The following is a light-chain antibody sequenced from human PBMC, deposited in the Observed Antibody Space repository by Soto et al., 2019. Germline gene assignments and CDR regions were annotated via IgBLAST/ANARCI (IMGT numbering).Light chain of an antibody. CDR3: QQYGSSGT. Sequence: ATLSCRASQSVTSKYLAWYQQKPGQAPRLLIHGASSRATGIPDRFSGSGSGTDFTLTISRLEPEDFAVYYCQQYGSSGTFGQGTKVDI. CDR1: QSVTSKY. CDR2: GAS. V-gene: IGKV3-20*01. J-gene: IGKJ1*01.